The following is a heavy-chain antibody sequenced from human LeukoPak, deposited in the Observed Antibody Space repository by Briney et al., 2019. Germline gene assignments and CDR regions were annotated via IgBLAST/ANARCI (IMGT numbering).Heavy chain of an antibody. D-gene: IGHD3-22*01. CDR3: ESAYYYYSSGYYYGSFDI. J-gene: IGHJ3*02. CDR1: GFTFSSYS. V-gene: IGHV3-21*01. CDR2: ISSSSSNI. Sequence: GGSLRLSCAASGFTFSSYSMNWVRQAPGKGLEWISSISSSSSNIYYADSVKGRFTISRDNAKNSLYLQMNSLRAEDTAVYYCESAYYYYSSGYYYGSFDIWGQGTMVTVSS.